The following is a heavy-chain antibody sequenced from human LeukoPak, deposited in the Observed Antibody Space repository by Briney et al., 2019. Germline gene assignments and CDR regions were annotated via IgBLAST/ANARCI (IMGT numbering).Heavy chain of an antibody. CDR2: INPNSGGT. CDR3: AREKVGYYYGSSGDFDY. D-gene: IGHD3-22*01. CDR1: GYTFTGYY. J-gene: IGHJ4*02. Sequence: ASVKVSCKASGYTFTGYYMHWVRQAPGQGLEWMGWINPNSGGTNYAQKFQGRVTMTRDTSISTAYMELSRLRSDDTAVYYCAREKVGYYYGSSGDFDYWGQGTLVTVSS. V-gene: IGHV1-2*02.